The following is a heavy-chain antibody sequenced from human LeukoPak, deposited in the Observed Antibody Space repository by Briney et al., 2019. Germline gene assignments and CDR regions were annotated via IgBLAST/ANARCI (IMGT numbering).Heavy chain of an antibody. CDR3: VRDNPRCCGVVPANIDDY. D-gene: IGHD2-15*01. CDR2: VNGGGSPI. V-gene: IGHV3-48*01. CDR1: GFTFSRDS. J-gene: IGHJ4*02. Sequence: GGSLRLSCAASGFTFSRDSMNWVRQAPGKGLEWVSYVNGGGSPIYYADSVRGRFTISRDNVKNSLYLQMNSLRAEDTAVYYCVRDNPRCCGVVPANIDDYWGQGTLVTVSS.